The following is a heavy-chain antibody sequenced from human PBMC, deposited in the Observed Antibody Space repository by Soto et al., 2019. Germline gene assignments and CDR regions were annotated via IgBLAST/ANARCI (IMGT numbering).Heavy chain of an antibody. D-gene: IGHD3-22*01. CDR1: GYSFTSYW. J-gene: IGHJ4*01. Sequence: GESLKISCRGSGYSFTSYWINWVRQMPGKGLEWMGRIDPSDSYTNYSPSFEGHVTFSVDRSISTAYLQWSSLKAPDSAVYYCARWHSRHGTKGQFDYWGHVTLVTVSS. CDR2: IDPSDSYT. CDR3: ARWHSRHGTKGQFDY. V-gene: IGHV5-10-1*01.